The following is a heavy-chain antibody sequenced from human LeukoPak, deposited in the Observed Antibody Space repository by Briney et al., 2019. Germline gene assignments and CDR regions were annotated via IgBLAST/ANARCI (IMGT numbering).Heavy chain of an antibody. Sequence: PGGSLRLSCAASGFTFSSYWMSWVRQAPGKGLEWVANIKQDGSEKYYVDSVKGRFTISRDNAKNSLYLQMNSLRAEDTAVYYCARSQVWLGESEGYFDYWGQGTLVTVSS. CDR1: GFTFSSYW. V-gene: IGHV3-7*01. CDR3: ARSQVWLGESEGYFDY. J-gene: IGHJ4*02. D-gene: IGHD3-10*01. CDR2: IKQDGSEK.